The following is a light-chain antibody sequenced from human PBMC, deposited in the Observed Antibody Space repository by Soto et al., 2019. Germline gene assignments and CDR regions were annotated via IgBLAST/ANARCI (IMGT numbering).Light chain of an antibody. CDR2: SNN. J-gene: IGLJ2*01. V-gene: IGLV1-44*01. CDR1: SSNIGSNP. CDR3: AAWDDSLNGVV. Sequence: QSVLTQPPSASGTPGQRVTISCSGSSSNIGSNPVNWYQQLPGTAPKLLIYSNNQRPSGVPDRFSGSKSGTSASLAFSGLQSEDEADYYCAAWDDSLNGVVFGGGTKLTVL.